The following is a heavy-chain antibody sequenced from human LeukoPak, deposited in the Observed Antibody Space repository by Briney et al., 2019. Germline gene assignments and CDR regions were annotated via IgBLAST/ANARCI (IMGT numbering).Heavy chain of an antibody. CDR1: GGSISSGSYY. Sequence: ASETLSLTCTVSGGSISSGSYYWSWIRQPAGKGLEWIGRIYTSGSTNYNPSLKSRVTISVDTSKNQFSLKLSSVTAADTAVYYCARGHSIEPYYYYYYMDVWGKGTTVTVSS. V-gene: IGHV4-61*02. CDR3: ARGHSIEPYYYYYYMDV. J-gene: IGHJ6*03. CDR2: IYTSGST. D-gene: IGHD4-11*01.